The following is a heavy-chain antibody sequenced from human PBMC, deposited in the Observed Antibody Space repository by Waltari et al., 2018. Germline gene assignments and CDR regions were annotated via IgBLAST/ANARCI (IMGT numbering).Heavy chain of an antibody. D-gene: IGHD2-2*01. CDR2: ISGSGGST. V-gene: IGHV3-23*01. CDR1: GGSISTYY. J-gene: IGHJ3*02. CDR3: AKLVVPAAPLGAFDI. Sequence: VQLQESGPGLVKPSETLSLTCTVSGGSISTYYWSWIRQPPGKGLEWVSAISGSGGSTYYADSVKGRFTISRDNSKNTLYLQMNSLRAEDTAVYYCAKLVVPAAPLGAFDIWGQGTMVTVSS.